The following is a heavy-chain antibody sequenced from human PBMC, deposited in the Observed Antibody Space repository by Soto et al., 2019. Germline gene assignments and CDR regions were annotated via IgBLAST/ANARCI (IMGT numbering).Heavy chain of an antibody. V-gene: IGHV3-33*01. CDR1: GFPFWHYG. J-gene: IGHJ6*02. D-gene: IGHD6-19*01. CDR3: ARDRDGGWFHMDV. CDR2: IWSDGKKE. Sequence: QVQLVESGGGVVQPGRSLRLSCVGSGFPFWHYGMHWVRQAPGKGLEWVAVIWSDGKKESYADFVKGRFAISRDNFKDTLYRQMDSLRAEDTAVYDCARDRDGGWFHMDVWGQGTTVTVSS.